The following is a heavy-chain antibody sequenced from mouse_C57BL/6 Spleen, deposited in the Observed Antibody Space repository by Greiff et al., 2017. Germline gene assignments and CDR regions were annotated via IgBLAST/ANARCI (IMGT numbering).Heavy chain of an antibody. CDR3: ARLITTVGGYCDY. J-gene: IGHJ2*01. CDR2: IRNKANGYTT. V-gene: IGHV7-3*01. D-gene: IGHD1-1*01. CDR1: GFTFTDYY. Sequence: EVQVVESGGGLVQPGGSLSLSCAASGFTFTDYYMSWVRQLPGKALEWLGFIRNKANGYTTEYSASVKGRFTISRVNSQSILYLQMNALRAEDSATYYCARLITTVGGYCDYWGQGTTLTVSS.